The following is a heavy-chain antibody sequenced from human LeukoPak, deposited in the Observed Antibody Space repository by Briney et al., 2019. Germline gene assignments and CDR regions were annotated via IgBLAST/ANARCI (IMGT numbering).Heavy chain of an antibody. CDR2: IYYTGAT. CDR1: GGSISSYY. V-gene: IGHV4-59*01. J-gene: IGHJ4*02. D-gene: IGHD5-18*01. CDR3: ARAGYSYGTGYYFDY. Sequence: SETLSLTCTVSGGSISSYYWSWIRLPPGQGLEWIGYIYYTGATYYNPSLKSRVTISLDTSKNQFSLKLSSVTAADAAVYYCARAGYSYGTGYYFDYWGQGALVTVSS.